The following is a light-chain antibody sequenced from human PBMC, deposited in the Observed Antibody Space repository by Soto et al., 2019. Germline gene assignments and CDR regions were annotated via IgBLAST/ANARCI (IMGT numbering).Light chain of an antibody. J-gene: IGKJ1*01. Sequence: EIVLTQSPATLSFSPGERATLSCRASQSITRNLAWYQQTPGQAPRLLIYGASTRATGIPARFSGSGSGTEFTLTISSLQSEDFAVYYCQQYNNWPMWTFGQGTKVDIK. CDR1: QSITRN. CDR3: QQYNNWPMWT. V-gene: IGKV3-15*01. CDR2: GAS.